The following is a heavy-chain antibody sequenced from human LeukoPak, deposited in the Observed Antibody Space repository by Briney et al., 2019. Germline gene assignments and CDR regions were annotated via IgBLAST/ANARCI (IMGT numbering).Heavy chain of an antibody. CDR2: ISAYNGNT. CDR3: ARYGRYDYGDYPATHDY. J-gene: IGHJ4*02. CDR1: GYTFINSY. V-gene: IGHV1-18*01. Sequence: ASVKVSCKASGYTFINSYINWVRQAPGQGLEWMGWISAYNGNTNYAQKLQGRVTMTTDTSTSTAYMELRSLRSDDTAVYYCARYGRYDYGDYPATHDYWGQGTLVTVSS. D-gene: IGHD4-17*01.